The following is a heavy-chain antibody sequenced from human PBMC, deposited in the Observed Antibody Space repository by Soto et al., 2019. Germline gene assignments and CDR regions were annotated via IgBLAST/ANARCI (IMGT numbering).Heavy chain of an antibody. J-gene: IGHJ4*02. D-gene: IGHD2-2*01. V-gene: IGHV4-59*01. Sequence: SETLCLTCTVYGGSISSYHWSWIRQPPGKGLEWIGYIYYSGSTIYNPSLKSRVTIPVDTSKNQFSLKLSSVTAADTAVYYCARNACSSASCPPHLDYCGQGTLLTVSS. CDR1: GGSISSYH. CDR3: ARNACSSASCPPHLDY. CDR2: IYYSGST.